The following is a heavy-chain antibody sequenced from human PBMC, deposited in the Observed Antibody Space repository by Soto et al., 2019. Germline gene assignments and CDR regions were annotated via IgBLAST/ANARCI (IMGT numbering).Heavy chain of an antibody. Sequence: ASVKVSCKASGGTFSSYTISWVRQAPGQGLEWMGRIIPILGIANYAQKFQGRVTITADKSTSTAYMELSSLRSEDTAVYYCARDLGVDYDFWSGYYRLVGWFDSWGQGTLVTVSS. V-gene: IGHV1-69*04. CDR2: IIPILGIA. CDR3: ARDLGVDYDFWSGYYRLVGWFDS. J-gene: IGHJ5*01. D-gene: IGHD3-3*01. CDR1: GGTFSSYT.